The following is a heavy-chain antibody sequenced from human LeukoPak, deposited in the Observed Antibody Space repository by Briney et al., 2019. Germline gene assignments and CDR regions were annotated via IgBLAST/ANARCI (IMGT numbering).Heavy chain of an antibody. V-gene: IGHV3-74*03. CDR2: ISPDGSSA. J-gene: IGHJ4*02. Sequence: PGGSLRPSCAASGFSFSSYWMHWVRQAPGKGLVWVARISPDGSSALSADSVRGRFTVSRDNADNTLYPQLNSLRAEDTAVYYCARVSFCPRCHFDYWGQGTLVTVSS. D-gene: IGHD2/OR15-2a*01. CDR3: ARVSFCPRCHFDY. CDR1: GFSFSSYW.